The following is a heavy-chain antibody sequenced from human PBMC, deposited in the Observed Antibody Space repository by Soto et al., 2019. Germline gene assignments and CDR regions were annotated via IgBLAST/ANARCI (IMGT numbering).Heavy chain of an antibody. CDR2: IYYSGST. J-gene: IGHJ6*03. Sequence: SETLSLTCTVSGGSISSYYWSWIRQPPGKGLEWIGYIYYSGSTNYNPSLKSRVTISVDTSKNQYSLKLSSVTAADTAVYYCARHPTYSPSDYYYYFYMDVWGKGTTVTVSS. CDR1: GGSISSYY. D-gene: IGHD4-4*01. V-gene: IGHV4-59*08. CDR3: ARHPTYSPSDYYYYFYMDV.